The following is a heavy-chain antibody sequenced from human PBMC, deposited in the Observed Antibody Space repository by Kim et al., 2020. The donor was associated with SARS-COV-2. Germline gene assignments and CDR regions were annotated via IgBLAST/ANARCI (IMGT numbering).Heavy chain of an antibody. D-gene: IGHD3-16*02. CDR2: INHSGST. CDR3: ARGHRGKGLSLGYFDY. Sequence: SETLSLTCAVYGGSFSGYYWSWIRQPPGKGLEWIGEINHSGSTNYNPSLKSRVTISVDTSKNQFSLKLSSVTAADTAVYYCARGHRGKGLSLGYFDYWGQGTLVTVSS. CDR1: GGSFSGYY. J-gene: IGHJ4*02. V-gene: IGHV4-34*01.